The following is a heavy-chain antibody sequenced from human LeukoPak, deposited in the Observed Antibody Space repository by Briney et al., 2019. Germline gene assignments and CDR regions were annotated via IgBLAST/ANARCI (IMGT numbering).Heavy chain of an antibody. D-gene: IGHD6-6*01. J-gene: IGHJ3*02. Sequence: PGRSLRLSCAASGFTFNSYNMNWVRQAPGKGLEWVSYISRSSSTIYYADSVKGRFTISRDSAKTSLFLQMNSLRDEDTAVYYCARAYSSSSGRDAFDSWGLGTLVTVSS. V-gene: IGHV3-48*02. CDR3: ARAYSSSSGRDAFDS. CDR2: ISRSSSTI. CDR1: GFTFNSYN.